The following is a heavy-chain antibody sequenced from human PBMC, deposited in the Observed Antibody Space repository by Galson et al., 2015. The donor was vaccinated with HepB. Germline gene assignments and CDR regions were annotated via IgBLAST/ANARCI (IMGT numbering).Heavy chain of an antibody. J-gene: IGHJ4*02. D-gene: IGHD3-16*02. CDR1: GFTFSNAW. CDR3: TTDYDYVWGSYRYDNY. Sequence: SLRLSCAASGFTFSNAWMSWVRQAPGKGPEWVGRIKSKTDGGTTDYAAPVKGRFTISRDDSKNTLYPQMNSLKTEDTAVYYCTTDYDYVWGSYRYDNYWGQGTLVTVSS. CDR2: IKSKTDGGTT. V-gene: IGHV3-15*01.